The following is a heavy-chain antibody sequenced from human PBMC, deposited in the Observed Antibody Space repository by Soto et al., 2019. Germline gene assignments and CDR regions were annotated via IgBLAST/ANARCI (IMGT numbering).Heavy chain of an antibody. CDR1: GFTFNNYA. Sequence: EVQLLESGGGLVHPGGSLRLSCAASGFTFNNYAMGWVRQAPGKGLEWVSGISGSGGSTYYADSVKGRFTISRDNSKDTLYLQMNSLRVEDTALYYCAKVVVVIATPYGMDVWGQGTTVTVSS. V-gene: IGHV3-23*01. J-gene: IGHJ6*02. D-gene: IGHD3-22*01. CDR3: AKVVVVIATPYGMDV. CDR2: ISGSGGST.